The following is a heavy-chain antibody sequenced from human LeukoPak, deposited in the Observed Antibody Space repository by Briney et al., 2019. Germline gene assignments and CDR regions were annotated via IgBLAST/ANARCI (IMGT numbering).Heavy chain of an antibody. V-gene: IGHV3-48*03. J-gene: IGHJ2*01. Sequence: GGSLRLSCAASGFSCSNYEMNWVRQAPGKGLEWVSHISSSGTTIDYGDSVRGRVTISRDNAKNSLYLQINSLRADDTAFYYCARDLGGWYFDLWGRGTLVIVSS. CDR3: ARDLGGWYFDL. CDR1: GFSCSNYE. D-gene: IGHD7-27*01. CDR2: ISSSGTTI.